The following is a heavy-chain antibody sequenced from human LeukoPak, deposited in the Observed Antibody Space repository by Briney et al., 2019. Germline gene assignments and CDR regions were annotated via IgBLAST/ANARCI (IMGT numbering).Heavy chain of an antibody. Sequence: GGSLRLSCAASGFTFNNYEMNWVRQAPGEGLEWVSCISSSGGARYYADSVKGRFTISRDNAKNSLYLQMNSLRGEDTAVYYCARGPEDYYESSGYFYLWGQGTLVTVSS. D-gene: IGHD3-22*01. CDR1: GFTFNNYE. J-gene: IGHJ4*02. CDR2: ISSSGGAR. V-gene: IGHV3-48*03. CDR3: ARGPEDYYESSGYFYL.